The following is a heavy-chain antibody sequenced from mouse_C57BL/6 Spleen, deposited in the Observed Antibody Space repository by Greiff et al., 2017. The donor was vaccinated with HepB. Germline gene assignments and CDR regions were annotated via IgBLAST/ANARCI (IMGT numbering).Heavy chain of an antibody. CDR2: INPGSGGT. Sequence: VQLQQSGAELVRPGTSVKVSCKASGYAFTNYLIEWVKQRPGQGLEWIGVINPGSGGTNYNEKFKGKATLTADKSSSTAYMQLSSLTSEDSAVYFCARYVPDYAMDYWVQGTSVTVSS. CDR3: ARYVPDYAMDY. J-gene: IGHJ4*01. CDR1: GYAFTNYL. V-gene: IGHV1-54*01.